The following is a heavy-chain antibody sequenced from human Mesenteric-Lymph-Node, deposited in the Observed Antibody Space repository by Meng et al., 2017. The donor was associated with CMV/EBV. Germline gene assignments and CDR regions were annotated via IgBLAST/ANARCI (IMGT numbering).Heavy chain of an antibody. Sequence: ASVKVSCKASGYTFTSYGISWVRQAPGQGLEWMGWIHPNGGGTKYEQKFQGSVTMTRDTSISTAYMELSRLRSADTAMYYCARVSGSYLGAFDVWGQGTMVTVSS. CDR1: GYTFTSYG. J-gene: IGHJ3*01. D-gene: IGHD1-26*01. CDR3: ARVSGSYLGAFDV. CDR2: IHPNGGGT. V-gene: IGHV1-2*02.